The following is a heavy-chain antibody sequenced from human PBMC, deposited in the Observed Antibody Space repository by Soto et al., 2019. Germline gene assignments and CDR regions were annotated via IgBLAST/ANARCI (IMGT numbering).Heavy chain of an antibody. D-gene: IGHD3-10*01. V-gene: IGHV3-30*18. Sequence: QVQLVESGGGVVQPGRSLRLSCAASGFTFSSYGMHWVRQAPGKGLEWVAVISYDGSNKYYADSVKGQFTISRDNSKNTLYLQMNSLRAEDTAVYYCAKEGGSGSYPEYYFDYWGQGTLVTVSS. CDR2: ISYDGSNK. CDR1: GFTFSSYG. J-gene: IGHJ4*02. CDR3: AKEGGSGSYPEYYFDY.